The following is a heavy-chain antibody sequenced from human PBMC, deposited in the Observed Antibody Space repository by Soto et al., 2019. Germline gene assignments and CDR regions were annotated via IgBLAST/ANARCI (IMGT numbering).Heavy chain of an antibody. V-gene: IGHV4-59*01. J-gene: IGHJ5*02. CDR3: AGGPYCSSTSCYFSTLSAWFDP. CDR2: IYYSGST. Sequence: SEALSLTCSVSGGSISSYYWSWIRQPLGKGLEWIGYIYYSGSTNYNPSLKSRVTKSVDTSKNQFSLKLTSVTAADTAVYYCAGGPYCSSTSCYFSTLSAWFDPWGQGTLDPVSS. D-gene: IGHD2-2*01. CDR1: GGSISSYY.